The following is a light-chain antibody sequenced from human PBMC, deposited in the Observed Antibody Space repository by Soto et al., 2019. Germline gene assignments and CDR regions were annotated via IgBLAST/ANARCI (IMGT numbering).Light chain of an antibody. Sequence: EIVMTQSPGTLSVSPGERATLSCRASQSANINLAWYQQKRGQTPMRLIYGASTRATGTPARFSGSGSGTEFTLTISSLQSEDVAVYYCHQYNNRPYSVRGGLKLETK. CDR3: HQYNNRPYS. V-gene: IGKV3-15*01. CDR1: QSANIN. CDR2: GAS. J-gene: IGKJ2*03.